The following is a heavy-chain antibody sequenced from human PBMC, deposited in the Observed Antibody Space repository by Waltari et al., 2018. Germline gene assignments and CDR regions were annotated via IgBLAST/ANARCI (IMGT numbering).Heavy chain of an antibody. J-gene: IGHJ4*02. CDR1: GFTFDDYS. V-gene: IGHV3-9*01. CDR3: VKSQSSTLNDYTNNFDH. Sequence: EVQVVESGGGSVQPGRSLRLSCLASGFTFDDYSMPWVRQPPGKGLEWVSGISWNSGSIDYADSVKGRFAISRDNTKNSLFLEMSSLRIEDTAFYYCVKSQSSTLNDYTNNFDHWGQGTLVTVSS. CDR2: ISWNSGSI. D-gene: IGHD3-16*01.